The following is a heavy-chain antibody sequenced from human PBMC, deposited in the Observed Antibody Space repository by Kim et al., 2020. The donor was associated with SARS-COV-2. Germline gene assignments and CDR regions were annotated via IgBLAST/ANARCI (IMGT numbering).Heavy chain of an antibody. Sequence: ASVTVSCKTSGHFFTRDSIHWVRQAPGQGLEWMGGIDCGNGNTIYSQKFQGRVTFTTDTSASTAYMELSFLRSDDSAVYYCLGGFYFNYWGQGTLVTV. CDR3: LGGFYFNY. V-gene: IGHV1-3*01. CDR1: GHFFTRDS. D-gene: IGHD3-16*01. CDR2: IDCGNGNT. J-gene: IGHJ4*02.